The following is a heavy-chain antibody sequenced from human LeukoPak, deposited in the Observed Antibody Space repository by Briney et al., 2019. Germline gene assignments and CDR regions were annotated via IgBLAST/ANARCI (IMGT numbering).Heavy chain of an antibody. D-gene: IGHD5-24*01. CDR1: GFTFSSYE. CDR2: ISSSGSTI. V-gene: IGHV3-48*03. J-gene: IGHJ3*02. CDR3: ARETTLGLTADGYNSLDAFDI. Sequence: PGGSLRLSCAASGFTFSSYEMNWVRQAPGKGLEWVSYISSSGSTIYYADSVKGRFTISRDNAKNSLYLQMNSLRAEDTAVYYCARETTLGLTADGYNSLDAFDIWGQGTMVTVSS.